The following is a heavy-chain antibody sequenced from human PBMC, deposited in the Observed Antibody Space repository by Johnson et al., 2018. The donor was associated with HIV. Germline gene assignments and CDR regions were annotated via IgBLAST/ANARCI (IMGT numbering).Heavy chain of an antibody. CDR3: ARGLAADAFDI. D-gene: IGHD6-13*01. J-gene: IGHJ3*02. CDR2: IKSKTAGGPT. Sequence: MLLVESGGGLVKPGGSLRLSCAASGFTFSNAWMSWVRQAPGKGLEWVGRIKSKTAGGPTDYAAPVKGRFTISRDNSKNTVYLQMNSLRAEDTAVYYCARGLAADAFDIWGQGTLVTVSS. CDR1: GFTFSNAW. V-gene: IGHV3-15*01.